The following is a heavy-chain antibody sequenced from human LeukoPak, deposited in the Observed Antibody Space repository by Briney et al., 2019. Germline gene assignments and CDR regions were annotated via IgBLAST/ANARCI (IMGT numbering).Heavy chain of an antibody. Sequence: PGGSLRLSCAASGFTFSDYYMSWIRQAPGKGLEWVSSISSSSSYIYSADSVKGRFTISRDNSRNTLYLQMNSLRAEDTAVYYCAREVWFGTFDYWGQGTLVTVSS. CDR2: ISSSSSYI. V-gene: IGHV3-11*06. CDR3: AREVWFGTFDY. CDR1: GFTFSDYY. J-gene: IGHJ4*02. D-gene: IGHD3-10*01.